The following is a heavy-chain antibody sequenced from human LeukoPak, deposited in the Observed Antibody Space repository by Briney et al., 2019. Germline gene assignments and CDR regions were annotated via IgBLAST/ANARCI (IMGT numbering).Heavy chain of an antibody. CDR1: GGSISSYY. Sequence: SETLSLTCTVSGGSISSYYWSWIRQPPGKGLEWIGYIYYSGSTNYNPSLKSRVTISVDTSKNQFSLKLSSVTAADTAVYYCARGRYYGSGSYNWFDPWGQGTLVTVSS. CDR3: ARGRYYGSGSYNWFDP. V-gene: IGHV4-59*01. D-gene: IGHD3-10*01. CDR2: IYYSGST. J-gene: IGHJ5*02.